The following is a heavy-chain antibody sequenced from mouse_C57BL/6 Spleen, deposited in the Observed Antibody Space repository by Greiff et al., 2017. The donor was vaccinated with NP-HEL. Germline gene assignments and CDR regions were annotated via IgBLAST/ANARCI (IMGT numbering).Heavy chain of an antibody. Sequence: VQLQQSGPELVKPGASVKISCKASGYTFTDYYMNWVKQSHGKSLEWIGDINPNNGGTSYNQKFKGKATLTVDKSSSTAYMELRSLTSEDSAVYYCARGVYGNYGGGFAYWGQGTLVTVSA. CDR2: INPNNGGT. CDR3: ARGVYGNYGGGFAY. D-gene: IGHD2-1*01. CDR1: GYTFTDYY. J-gene: IGHJ3*01. V-gene: IGHV1-26*01.